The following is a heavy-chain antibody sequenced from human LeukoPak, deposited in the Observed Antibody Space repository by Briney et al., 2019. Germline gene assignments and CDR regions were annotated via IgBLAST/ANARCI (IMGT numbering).Heavy chain of an antibody. CDR3: ARGLVRWSGYIGGWFDP. CDR2: INPSGGST. Sequence: ASVKVSCKASGYTFTSYYMHWVRQAPGQGLEWMGIINPSGGSTSYAQKFQGRVTMTRDTSTSTVYMELSSLRSEDTAVYYCARGLVRWSGYIGGWFDPWGQGTLVTVSS. V-gene: IGHV1-46*01. J-gene: IGHJ5*02. D-gene: IGHD3-3*01. CDR1: GYTFTSYY.